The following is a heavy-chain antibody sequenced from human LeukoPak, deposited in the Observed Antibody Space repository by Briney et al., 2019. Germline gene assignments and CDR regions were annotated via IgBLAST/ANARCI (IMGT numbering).Heavy chain of an antibody. Sequence: PGGSLRLSCAASGFSFNSDWMDWVRQAPGKGLERVANIKHDESEKNYLDSVKGRLTISRDNAQNSLYLQMNGLRVEDTAVYYCTRRLDDWGQGTLVTVSS. CDR2: IKHDESEK. CDR3: TRRLDD. J-gene: IGHJ4*02. V-gene: IGHV3-7*01. CDR1: GFSFNSDW. D-gene: IGHD3-16*01.